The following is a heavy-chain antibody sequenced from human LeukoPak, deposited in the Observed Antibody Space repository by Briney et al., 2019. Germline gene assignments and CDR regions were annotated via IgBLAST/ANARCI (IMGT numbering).Heavy chain of an antibody. D-gene: IGHD3-10*01. CDR2: IKKDGSER. CDR3: ASGYYGLGTYYYFEN. Sequence: GGSLRLSCVASGLTFNRYWMSWVRQAPGKGLEWVANIKKDGSERYYVDSVKGRFTISRDNAKSSLYLQMNSLRVEDTAVYYCASGYYGLGTYYYFENWGQGNLVTVSS. V-gene: IGHV3-7*01. J-gene: IGHJ4*02. CDR1: GLTFNRYW.